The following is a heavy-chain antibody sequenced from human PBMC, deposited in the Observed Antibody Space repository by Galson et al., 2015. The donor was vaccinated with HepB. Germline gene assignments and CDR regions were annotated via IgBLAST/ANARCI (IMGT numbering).Heavy chain of an antibody. Sequence: SLRLSCAPSGFTFTSYSIHWVRQAPGKGLEWLGVIAYDGKNIYDADSVKGRFTFSRDNSRNTAYLEMNSLRPEETAVYYCVREFWGETVTTFGFWGKGTPVTVSS. CDR2: IAYDGKNI. CDR3: VREFWGETVTTFGF. D-gene: IGHD4-11*01. CDR1: GFTFTSYS. V-gene: IGHV3-30*04. J-gene: IGHJ4*02.